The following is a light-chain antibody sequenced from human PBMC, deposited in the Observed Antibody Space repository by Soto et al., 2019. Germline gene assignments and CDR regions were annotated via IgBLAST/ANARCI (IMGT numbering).Light chain of an antibody. CDR2: GAS. CDR3: QQYNNWWT. Sequence: EIVLTQSPGTLSFSPGERATLSCRASQSVSSSYLAWYQQKPGQAPRLPIYGASSRATGIPDRFSGSGSGTEFTLTISSLQSEDFGVYYCQQYNNWWTFGQGTKVDIK. V-gene: IGKV3-20*01. CDR1: QSVSSSY. J-gene: IGKJ1*01.